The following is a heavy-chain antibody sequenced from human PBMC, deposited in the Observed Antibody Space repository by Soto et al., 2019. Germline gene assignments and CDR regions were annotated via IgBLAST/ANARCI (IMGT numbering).Heavy chain of an antibody. V-gene: IGHV5-10-1*01. CDR1: GYSFTSYW. Sequence: PGESLKISCKGSGYSFTSYWISWVRQMPGKGLEWMGRIDPSDSYTNYSPSFQGHVTISADKSISTAYLQWSSLKASDTAMYYCARHTSTIFGVVWMGYWGQGTMVTLSS. CDR3: ARHTSTIFGVVWMGY. CDR2: IDPSDSYT. J-gene: IGHJ4*02. D-gene: IGHD3-3*01.